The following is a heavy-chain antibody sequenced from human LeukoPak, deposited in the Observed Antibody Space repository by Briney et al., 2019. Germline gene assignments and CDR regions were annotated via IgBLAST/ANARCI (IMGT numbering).Heavy chain of an antibody. V-gene: IGHV1-8*01. CDR3: ARGRQNTMIVVVNWFDP. CDR2: MNPNSGNT. CDR1: GYTFTSYD. J-gene: IGHJ5*02. D-gene: IGHD3-22*01. Sequence: ASVKVSRKASGYTFTSYDINWVRQATGQGLEWMGWMNPNSGNTGYAQKFQGRVTMTRNTSISTAYMELSSLRSVDTAVYYCARGRQNTMIVVVNWFDPWGQGTLVTVSS.